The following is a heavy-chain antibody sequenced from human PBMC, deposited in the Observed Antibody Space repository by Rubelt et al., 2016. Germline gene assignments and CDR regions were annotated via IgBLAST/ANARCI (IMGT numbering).Heavy chain of an antibody. J-gene: IGHJ3*02. CDR3: AIPSAVLGRYSDAFDI. V-gene: IGHV3-30*02. CDR2: IRNDGSNE. Sequence: GGGVAQPGGSLRLSCAASGFTFSSYGMHWVRQAPGKGLEWVAFIRNDGSNEYYADSVKGRFTISRDNSKNTLYLQMNSLRAEDTAVYYCAIPSAVLGRYSDAFDIWGQGTMVTVSS. D-gene: IGHD3-9*01. CDR1: GFTFSSYG.